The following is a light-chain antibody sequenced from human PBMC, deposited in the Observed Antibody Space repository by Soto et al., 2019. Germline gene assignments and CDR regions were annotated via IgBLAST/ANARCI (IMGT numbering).Light chain of an antibody. CDR1: QSIRSN. J-gene: IGKJ5*01. V-gene: IGKV3-15*01. CDR3: QQRSIWTLT. Sequence: EIVITQAPDTLSVSPGEGATLSCRVSQSIRSNLAWYQQRPGQAPRILMYGASTRADGIPARFTGSGAGTDCTRTISSLEPDDFEVDDCQQRSIWTLTFGQGTRLENK. CDR2: GAS.